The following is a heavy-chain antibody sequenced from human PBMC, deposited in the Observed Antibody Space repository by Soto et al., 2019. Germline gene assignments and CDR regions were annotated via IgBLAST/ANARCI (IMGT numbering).Heavy chain of an antibody. D-gene: IGHD4-17*01. CDR2: ISGSGGST. CDR3: AKSATVTTWQSGYYFDY. V-gene: IGHV3-23*01. Sequence: GGSLRLSCAASGFTFSSYAMSWVRQAPGKGLEWVSAISGSGGSTYYADSVKGRFTISRDNSKNTLYLQMNSLRAEDTAVYYCAKSATVTTWQSGYYFDYWGRGTLVTVSS. CDR1: GFTFSSYA. J-gene: IGHJ4*02.